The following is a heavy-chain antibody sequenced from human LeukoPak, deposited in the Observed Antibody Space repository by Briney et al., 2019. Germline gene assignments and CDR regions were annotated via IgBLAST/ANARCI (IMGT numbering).Heavy chain of an antibody. J-gene: IGHJ6*02. D-gene: IGHD3-22*01. Sequence: GGSLRLSCAASGFTVSSNYMSWVRQAPGKGLEWVSVIYSGGGTYYADSVKGRFTISRDNSKNTLYLQMNSLRAEDTAVYYCARAFDSSGYYYYYYGMDVWGQGTTVTVSS. CDR3: ARAFDSSGYYYYYYGMDV. V-gene: IGHV3-66*01. CDR1: GFTVSSNY. CDR2: IYSGGGT.